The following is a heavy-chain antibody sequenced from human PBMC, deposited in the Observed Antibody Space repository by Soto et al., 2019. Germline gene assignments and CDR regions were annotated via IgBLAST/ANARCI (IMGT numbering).Heavy chain of an antibody. D-gene: IGHD2-2*01. J-gene: IGHJ6*02. V-gene: IGHV3-23*01. Sequence: PGVSLRLSCAASGFTFSSYAMKWVRQAPGKGLEWVSLIGESGTPTYYADSVKGRFTISRDNSKNTLYLQMNSLRAEDTAVYYCARDQVVPAVALSGMDVWGQGTTVTVSS. CDR1: GFTFSSYA. CDR2: IGESGTPT. CDR3: ARDQVVPAVALSGMDV.